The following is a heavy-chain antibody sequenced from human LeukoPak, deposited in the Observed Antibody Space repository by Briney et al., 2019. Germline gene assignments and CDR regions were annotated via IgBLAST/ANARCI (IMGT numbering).Heavy chain of an antibody. Sequence: GGSLRLSCAASGFTFSSFAMHWVRQAPGKGLEWVADIWYNGSNKYYAESVKGRFTISRDNSRNTLYLQLNSLRAEDSAVYYCSRGGYGDYNNWFDPWGQGTLVIVSS. D-gene: IGHD4-17*01. J-gene: IGHJ5*02. V-gene: IGHV3-33*01. CDR2: IWYNGSNK. CDR1: GFTFSSFA. CDR3: SRGGYGDYNNWFDP.